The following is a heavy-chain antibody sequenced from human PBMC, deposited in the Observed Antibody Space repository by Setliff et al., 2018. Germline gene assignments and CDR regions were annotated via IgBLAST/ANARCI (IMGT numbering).Heavy chain of an antibody. CDR2: ISSSGSTI. Sequence: PGGSLRLSCAASGFTFSSYWMSWVRQAPGKGLEWVSYISSSGSTIYYADSVKGRFTISRDNAKNSLYLQMNSLRAEDTAVYYCARSPGGGSSWYGPFYYYYYGMDVWGQGTTVTVSS. D-gene: IGHD6-13*01. J-gene: IGHJ6*02. V-gene: IGHV3-48*04. CDR3: ARSPGGGSSWYGPFYYYYYGMDV. CDR1: GFTFSSYW.